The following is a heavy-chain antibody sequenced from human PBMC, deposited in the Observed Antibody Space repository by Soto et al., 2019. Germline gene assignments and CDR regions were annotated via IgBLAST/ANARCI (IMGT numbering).Heavy chain of an antibody. CDR1: GYTFTSYG. Sequence: GASVKVSCKASGYTFTSYGISWVRQAPGQGLEWMGWISAYNGNTNYAQKLQGRVTMTTDTSTSTAYMELRSLRSDDTAVYYCARASSRRVAATYFDYWGQGTLVTVSS. V-gene: IGHV1-18*01. CDR3: ARASSRRVAATYFDY. D-gene: IGHD2-15*01. CDR2: ISAYNGNT. J-gene: IGHJ4*02.